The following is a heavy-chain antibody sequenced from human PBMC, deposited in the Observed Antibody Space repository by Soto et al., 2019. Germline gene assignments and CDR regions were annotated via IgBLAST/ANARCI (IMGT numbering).Heavy chain of an antibody. CDR3: ADGGNFDY. CDR2: IYHSGST. D-gene: IGHD2-15*01. V-gene: IGHV4-38-2*01. Sequence: PSETLSLTCAVSGYSISSGYYWGWIRQPPGKGLEWIGSIYHSGSTYYNPSLKSRVTISVDTSKNQFSLKLSSVTAADTAVYYCADGGNFDYWGQGTLVTV. CDR1: GYSISSGYY. J-gene: IGHJ4*02.